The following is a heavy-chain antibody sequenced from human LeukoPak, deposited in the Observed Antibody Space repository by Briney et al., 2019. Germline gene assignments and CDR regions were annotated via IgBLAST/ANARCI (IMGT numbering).Heavy chain of an antibody. V-gene: IGHV4-59*01. CDR2: IYYSGST. J-gene: IGHJ6*02. CDR1: GGLISTYY. D-gene: IGHD6-13*01. CDR3: ARAPPSAAGYYYGLDV. Sequence: SETLSLTCTVSGGLISTYYWSWIRQPPGKGLEWIGYIYYSGSTNYNPSLKSRVTISVDTSKNQFSLKLTSVTAADTAEYYCARAPPSAAGYYYGLDVWGQGTTVTVSS.